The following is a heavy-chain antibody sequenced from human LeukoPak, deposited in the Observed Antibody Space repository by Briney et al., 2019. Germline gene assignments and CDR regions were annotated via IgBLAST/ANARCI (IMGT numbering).Heavy chain of an antibody. CDR1: GGSISSYY. Sequence: PSETLSLTCTVSGGSISSYYWSWSRQPPGTGLEWIGYIYYSGSTNYNPSLRSRVTISVDTSKNQFSLKLNSVTAADTAVYYCAGAPPLLYSSSSLGAFDIWGQGTMVTVSS. V-gene: IGHV4-59*01. CDR3: AGAPPLLYSSSSLGAFDI. CDR2: IYYSGST. J-gene: IGHJ3*02. D-gene: IGHD6-13*01.